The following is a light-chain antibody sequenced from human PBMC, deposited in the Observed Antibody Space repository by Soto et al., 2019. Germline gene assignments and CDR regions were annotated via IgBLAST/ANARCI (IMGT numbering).Light chain of an antibody. Sequence: QSALTQPASVSGSPGQSMTISCTGTSSDVGGYNYVSWYQQHPGKAPKLMIYDVSNRPSGVSNRFSGSKSGNTASLTISGLQTEDEADYYCSSYTRSSTLYVFGTGTQLTVL. V-gene: IGLV2-14*01. CDR1: SSDVGGYNY. CDR3: SSYTRSSTLYV. CDR2: DVS. J-gene: IGLJ1*01.